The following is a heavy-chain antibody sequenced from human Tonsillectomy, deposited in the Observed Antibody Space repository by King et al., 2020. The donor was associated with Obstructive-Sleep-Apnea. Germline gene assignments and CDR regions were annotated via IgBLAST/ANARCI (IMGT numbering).Heavy chain of an antibody. V-gene: IGHV3-74*01. CDR1: GFTFSSYW. CDR3: AGDRDCRSTSCFFGMDV. CDR2: INSDGSTT. D-gene: IGHD2-2*01. J-gene: IGHJ6*02. Sequence: VQLVESGGGLVQPGGSLRLSCAASGFTFSSYWMHWVRQAPGKGLVWVSRINSDGSTTTYADSVKGRFTISRDNAKNTLHLQMSSLRAEDTAVYFCAGDRDCRSTSCFFGMDVWGQGTTVTVSS.